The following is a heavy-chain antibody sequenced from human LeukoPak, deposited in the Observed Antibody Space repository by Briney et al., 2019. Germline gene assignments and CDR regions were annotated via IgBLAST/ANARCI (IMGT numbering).Heavy chain of an antibody. J-gene: IGHJ4*02. Sequence: GASVKGSCKASGYTFTSDGISWVRQAPGQGLEWRGWISAYNGNTNYAQKRQGRVTMTTDTSQSTAYMELRSLRSDDTAVYYCARPGVYYGSGPFDYWGQGTLVTVSS. D-gene: IGHD3-10*01. CDR1: GYTFTSDG. V-gene: IGHV1-18*01. CDR2: ISAYNGNT. CDR3: ARPGVYYGSGPFDY.